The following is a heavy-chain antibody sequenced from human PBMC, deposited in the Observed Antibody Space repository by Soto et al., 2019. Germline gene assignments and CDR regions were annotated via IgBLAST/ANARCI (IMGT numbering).Heavy chain of an antibody. J-gene: IGHJ4*02. V-gene: IGHV6-1*01. CDR1: GDSVSSNSAA. D-gene: IGHD6-19*01. CDR2: TYYRSKWYK. Sequence: PSPTLSLPCAISGDSVSSNSAAWNWIRQSPSRGLEWLGRTYYRSKWYKDYAVSVKSRITINPDTSKNQFSLQLNSVTPEDTAVYYCARGDSSGWSRGGFDYWGQGTRVTSPQ. CDR3: ARGDSSGWSRGGFDY.